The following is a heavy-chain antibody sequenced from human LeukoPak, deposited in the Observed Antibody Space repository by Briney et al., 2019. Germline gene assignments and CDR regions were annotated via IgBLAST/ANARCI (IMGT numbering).Heavy chain of an antibody. J-gene: IGHJ4*02. CDR1: GFIFSSYA. V-gene: IGHV3-23*01. D-gene: IGHD3-3*01. Sequence: PGGSLRLSCAASGFIFSSYAMSWVRQAPGKGLEWVSAISGSGGSTYYADSVKGRFTISRDNSKNTLYLQMNSLRAEDTAVYYCAKLSIFGVVIHFDYWGQGTLVTVSS. CDR2: ISGSGGST. CDR3: AKLSIFGVVIHFDY.